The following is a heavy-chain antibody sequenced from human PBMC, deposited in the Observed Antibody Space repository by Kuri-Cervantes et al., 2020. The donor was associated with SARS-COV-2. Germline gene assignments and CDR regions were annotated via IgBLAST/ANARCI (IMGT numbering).Heavy chain of an antibody. CDR2: IYWDDDK. D-gene: IGHD2-2*01. V-gene: IGHV2-5*02. CDR1: GFSLSTSGVG. CDR3: TRQICSSTSCYLDYYGLDV. Sequence: SGPTLVKPPQTLTLTCTFPGFSLSTSGVGVGWIRQPPGKALEWLALIYWDDDKRYSPSLKSRLTITKDTSKNQVVLTMTNMDPVDTATYYCTRQICSSTSCYLDYYGLDVWGPGTTVTVSS. J-gene: IGHJ6*02.